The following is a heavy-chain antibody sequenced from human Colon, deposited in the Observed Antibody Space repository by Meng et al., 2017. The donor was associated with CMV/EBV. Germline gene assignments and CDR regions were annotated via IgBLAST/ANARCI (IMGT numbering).Heavy chain of an antibody. Sequence: GGSLRLSCAASGFTFDDHGMSWVRQVPGKGLEWVSGVHWSGNFTSYADSVKGRFIISRDNAKNAVYLQMNSLRAEDTAVYYCAKVDCSSSACYVTYHYYGLDVWGQGTTVTVSS. CDR3: AKVDCSSSACYVTYHYYGLDV. V-gene: IGHV3-20*04. J-gene: IGHJ6*02. CDR1: GFTFDDHG. D-gene: IGHD2-2*01. CDR2: VHWSGNFT.